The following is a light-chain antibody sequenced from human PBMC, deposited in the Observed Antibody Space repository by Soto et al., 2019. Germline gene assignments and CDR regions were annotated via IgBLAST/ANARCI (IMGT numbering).Light chain of an antibody. CDR3: QQRGDWPPIT. CDR1: QSVSTF. CDR2: NAS. Sequence: IVLSQSPATLSLSPGERAILSCRASQSVSTFLAWFQQKPGQPPRLLIYNASNRTTGIPARFSGSGSGTDFTLTISSLEPEDFAVYYCQQRGDWPPITFGQGTRLEI. V-gene: IGKV3-11*01. J-gene: IGKJ5*01.